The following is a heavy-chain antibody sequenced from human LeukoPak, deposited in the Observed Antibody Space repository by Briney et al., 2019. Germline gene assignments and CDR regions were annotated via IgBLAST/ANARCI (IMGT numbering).Heavy chain of an antibody. Sequence: SVKVSCKASGGTFGSYAISWVRQAPGLGLEWMGGIIPIIGTANYAQKFQGRVTITTDESTSTAYMELSSLRSEDTAVYYCARAANYVWGSYCFDYWGQGTLVTVSS. V-gene: IGHV1-69*05. CDR3: ARAANYVWGSYCFDY. CDR2: IIPIIGTA. D-gene: IGHD3-16*01. CDR1: GGTFGSYA. J-gene: IGHJ4*02.